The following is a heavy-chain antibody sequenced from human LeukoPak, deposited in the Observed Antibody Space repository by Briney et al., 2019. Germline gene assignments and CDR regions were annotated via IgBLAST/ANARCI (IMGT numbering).Heavy chain of an antibody. CDR2: INHSGST. CDR3: ARERTSNYRSDLTYYYYYMDV. Sequence: SETLSLTCAVYGGSFSGYYWSWIRQPPGKGLEWIGEINHSGSTNYNPSLKSRVTISVDTSKNQFSLKLSSVTAADTAVYYCARERTSNYRSDLTYYYYYMDVWGKGTTVTVSS. CDR1: GGSFSGYY. J-gene: IGHJ6*03. D-gene: IGHD4-11*01. V-gene: IGHV4-34*01.